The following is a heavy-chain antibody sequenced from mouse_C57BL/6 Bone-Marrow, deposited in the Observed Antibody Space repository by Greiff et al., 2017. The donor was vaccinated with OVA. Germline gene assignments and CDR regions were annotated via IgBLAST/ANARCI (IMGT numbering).Heavy chain of an antibody. CDR3: ARGNGSPYYFDY. CDR1: GYAFSSYW. Sequence: VQPQQSGAELVKPGASVKISCKASGYAFSSYWMNWVKQRPGKGLEWIGQIYPGDGDTNYNGKFKGKATLTADKSSSTAYMQLSSLTSEDSAVYFCARGNGSPYYFDYWGQGTTLTVSS. CDR2: IYPGDGDT. V-gene: IGHV1-80*01. J-gene: IGHJ2*01. D-gene: IGHD1-1*01.